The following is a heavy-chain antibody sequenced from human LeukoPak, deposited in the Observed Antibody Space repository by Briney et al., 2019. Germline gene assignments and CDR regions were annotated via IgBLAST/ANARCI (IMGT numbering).Heavy chain of an antibody. CDR3: ATVSLGNNMDV. D-gene: IGHD3-16*01. CDR1: GYTFTSYY. Sequence: ASVKVSCKASGYTFTSYYMHWVRQAPGQGLEWMGIINPSGGSTSYAQKFQGRVTMTRDTSTSTVYMELSSLRSEDTAVYYCATVSLGNNMDVWGKGTTVTVSS. J-gene: IGHJ6*03. CDR2: INPSGGST. V-gene: IGHV1-46*01.